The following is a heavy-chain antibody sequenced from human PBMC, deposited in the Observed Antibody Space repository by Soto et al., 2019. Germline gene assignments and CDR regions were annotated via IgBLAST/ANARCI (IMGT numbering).Heavy chain of an antibody. D-gene: IGHD3-10*01. CDR3: ASLRKCIYGSGACSWFDP. V-gene: IGHV4-38-2*01. CDR2: IYHSGRT. J-gene: IGHJ5*02. CDR1: GYSISSGYY. Sequence: PSETLSLTCAVSGYSISSGYYWGWIRQPPGKGLEWLGSIYHSGRTYYNPSLKSRVTISVDTSKNQFSLKLSSVTAADTAVYYCASLRKCIYGSGACSWFDPWGQGTLVTV.